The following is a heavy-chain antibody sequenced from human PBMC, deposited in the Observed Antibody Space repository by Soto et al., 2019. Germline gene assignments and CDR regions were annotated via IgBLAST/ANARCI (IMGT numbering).Heavy chain of an antibody. CDR3: ARDTYYYGSGSL. D-gene: IGHD3-10*01. J-gene: IGHJ4*02. Sequence: PSETLSLTCTVSGDSISSYYWSWIRQPPGKGLEWIGYIYYSGSTNYNPSLKSRVTISVDTSKNQFSLKLSSVTAADTAVYYCARDTYYYGSGSLWGQGTLVTVSS. CDR1: GDSISSYY. V-gene: IGHV4-59*01. CDR2: IYYSGST.